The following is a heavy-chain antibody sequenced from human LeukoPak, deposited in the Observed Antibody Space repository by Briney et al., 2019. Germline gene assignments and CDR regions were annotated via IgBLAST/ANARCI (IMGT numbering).Heavy chain of an antibody. V-gene: IGHV1-8*01. D-gene: IGHD3-22*01. CDR3: ARLAETPDYYSNGGYFYLGY. Sequence: ASVKVSCKASRYTFTSYDINWVREAAGQGLEWMGWMNPNTGRTGYAQKFQGRVTMTRDTSITTAYMELTSLTYEDTAVYYCARLAETPDYYSNGGYFYLGYWGQGTPVTVSS. J-gene: IGHJ4*02. CDR1: RYTFTSYD. CDR2: MNPNTGRT.